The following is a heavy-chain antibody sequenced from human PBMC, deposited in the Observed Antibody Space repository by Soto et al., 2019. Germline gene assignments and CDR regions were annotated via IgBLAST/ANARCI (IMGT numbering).Heavy chain of an antibody. D-gene: IGHD3-22*01. V-gene: IGHV1-69*01. J-gene: IGHJ5*02. CDR3: ERRDYSHNWFDP. Sequence: QVRLVQSGAEVRKPGSSVKVSCKASGGTFSSDGITWLRQAPGQGLEWMGGIIPMFGSPHYSENFEGRIKISADESTSTVYMEVRSLESEDTAVYYCERRDYSHNWFDPWGQGTQVTVSS. CDR1: GGTFSSDG. CDR2: IIPMFGSP.